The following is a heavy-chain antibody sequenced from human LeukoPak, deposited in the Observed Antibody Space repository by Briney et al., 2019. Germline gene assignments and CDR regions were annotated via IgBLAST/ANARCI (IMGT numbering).Heavy chain of an antibody. J-gene: IGHJ4*02. CDR2: IYSGGST. V-gene: IGHV3-66*04. CDR1: GFTVSSNY. D-gene: IGHD3-10*01. CDR3: ARLYYGSGTTNDH. Sequence: GGSLRLSCAASGFTVSSNYMSWVRQAPGKGLEWVSVIYSGGSTYYADSVKGRFTISRDNSKNTLYLQMNSLRAEDTAVYYCARLYYGSGTTNDHWGQGTLVTVSS.